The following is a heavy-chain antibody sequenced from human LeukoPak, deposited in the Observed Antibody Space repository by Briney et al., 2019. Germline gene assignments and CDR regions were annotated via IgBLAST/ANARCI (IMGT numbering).Heavy chain of an antibody. J-gene: IGHJ4*02. Sequence: AGTLRLTCAASGFTISDYYMSWIRQPPGKGLEWVWYMSSSGSTIYYADSVKSRFTVSRDTAKNPLYLQMTTVTAADTAVYYCARDPVIADTWHFDYWGQGALVTVSS. D-gene: IGHD3-22*01. CDR3: ARDPVIADTWHFDY. V-gene: IGHV3-11*01. CDR1: GFTISDYY. CDR2: MSSSGSTI.